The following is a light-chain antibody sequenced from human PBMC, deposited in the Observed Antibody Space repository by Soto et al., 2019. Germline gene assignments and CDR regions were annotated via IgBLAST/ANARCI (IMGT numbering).Light chain of an antibody. CDR1: QSVSSSY. CDR2: GAS. J-gene: IGKJ4*01. Sequence: EIVLKQSPGTLSLSTGERATLSCRASQSVSSSYLAWYQQKPGQAPRLLIYGASSRATGIPDRFSGSGSGTDFTLTISRLEPEDFAVYSCQHYDSSPTFGGGTKVDIK. CDR3: QHYDSSPT. V-gene: IGKV3-20*01.